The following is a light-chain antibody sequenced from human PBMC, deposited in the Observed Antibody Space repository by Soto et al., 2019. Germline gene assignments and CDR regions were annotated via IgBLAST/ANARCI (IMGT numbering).Light chain of an antibody. Sequence: QSVLTQPPSASGSPGESVTISCTGTNTDVGGYNYVSWYQRHPGKAPKLIIYEVNKRPSGVLDRFSGSKSGNTASLTVSGLQAGDEADYYCSSYLNYNSEVFGTGTKVTVL. CDR3: SSYLNYNSEV. J-gene: IGLJ1*01. CDR2: EVN. V-gene: IGLV2-8*01. CDR1: NTDVGGYNY.